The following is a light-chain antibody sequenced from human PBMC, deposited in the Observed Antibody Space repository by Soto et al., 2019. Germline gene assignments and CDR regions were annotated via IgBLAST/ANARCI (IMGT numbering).Light chain of an antibody. J-gene: IGKJ5*01. Sequence: DIQMTQSPSALSASVGDRVAITCRASQGISNYLAWYQQKPGKVPKLLIYAASTLQSGVPSRFSGSGSGTDFTLTISSLQPEDVATYYCQKYNSAPLNTFGQGTRLEIK. V-gene: IGKV1-27*01. CDR3: QKYNSAPLNT. CDR1: QGISNY. CDR2: AAS.